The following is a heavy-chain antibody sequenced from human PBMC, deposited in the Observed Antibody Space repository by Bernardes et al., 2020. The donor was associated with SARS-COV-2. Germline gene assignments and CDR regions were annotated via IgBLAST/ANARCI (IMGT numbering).Heavy chain of an antibody. V-gene: IGHV1-8*01. CDR2: MNPNSGNT. CDR1: GYTFTSYD. CDR3: ARGWGIAAAGTNYYYYGMDV. Sequence: ASVKVSCKASGYTFTSYDINWVRQATGQGLEWMGWMNPNSGNTGYAQKFQGRVTMTRNTSISTAYMELSSLRSEDTAVYYCARGWGIAAAGTNYYYYGMDVWGQGTTVTVSS. J-gene: IGHJ6*02. D-gene: IGHD6-13*01.